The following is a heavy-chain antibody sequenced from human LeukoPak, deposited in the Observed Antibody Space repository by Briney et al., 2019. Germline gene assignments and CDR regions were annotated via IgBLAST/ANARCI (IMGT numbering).Heavy chain of an antibody. Sequence: SETLSLTCAVYGGSFRGYYWSWIRQPPGKGLEWIGEINHSGSTNYNPSLKSRVTISVDTSKNQFSLKLSSVTAADTAVYYCARGHQYQRFVGYWGQGTLVTVSS. D-gene: IGHD2-2*01. CDR1: GGSFRGYY. J-gene: IGHJ4*02. V-gene: IGHV4-34*01. CDR3: ARGHQYQRFVGY. CDR2: INHSGST.